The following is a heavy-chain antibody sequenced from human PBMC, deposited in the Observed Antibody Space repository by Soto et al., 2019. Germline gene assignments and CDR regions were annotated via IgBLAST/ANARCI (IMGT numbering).Heavy chain of an antibody. J-gene: IGHJ4*02. CDR2: INAGNGKT. Sequence: ASVKVSCKASGYTFTNHAIHWVRQGPGQRLEWMGWINAGNGKTKYSQKFQGRVTITRDTSASTAYMELSSLRSEDTAVYYCARDGAVAGNTNFDYWGQGTLVTVSS. D-gene: IGHD6-19*01. CDR3: ARDGAVAGNTNFDY. CDR1: GYTFTNHA. V-gene: IGHV1-3*01.